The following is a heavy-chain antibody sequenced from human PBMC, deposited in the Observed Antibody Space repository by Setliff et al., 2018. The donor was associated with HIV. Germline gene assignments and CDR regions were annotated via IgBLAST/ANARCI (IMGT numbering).Heavy chain of an antibody. CDR2: FHFSGST. J-gene: IGHJ4*02. D-gene: IGHD3-3*01. CDR1: GASMRGTNYY. V-gene: IGHV4-39*01. CDR3: ARPSLGIGGGSKFDS. Sequence: SETLSLTCTVSGASMRGTNYYWGWVRQPPGKGLEWIGNFHFSGSTYYTPSLKSRVTISVDPSQNQFSLRLISVTAADAAIYYCARPSLGIGGGSKFDSWGXGIRVTVSS.